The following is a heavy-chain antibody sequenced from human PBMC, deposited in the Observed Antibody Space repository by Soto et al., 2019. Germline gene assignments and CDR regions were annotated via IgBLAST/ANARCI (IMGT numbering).Heavy chain of an antibody. CDR3: ASNKNSGTYVFDY. J-gene: IGHJ4*02. CDR2: IYYSGST. Sequence: QVQLQESGPGLMKPSQTLSLTCTVSGGSISSYDHYWSWFRQHPGKGLEWIGYIYYSGSTYYHPSLESRASISVDTSKNQFSLKLYSVTAADTAVYYCASNKNSGTYVFDYWGQGTLVTVSS. V-gene: IGHV4-31*03. D-gene: IGHD1-26*01. CDR1: GGSISSYDHY.